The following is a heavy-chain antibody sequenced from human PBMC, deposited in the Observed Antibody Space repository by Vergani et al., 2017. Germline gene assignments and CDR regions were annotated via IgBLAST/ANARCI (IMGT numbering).Heavy chain of an antibody. CDR2: IYYSGST. CDR3: ARHLAYCGGDCYPYYYGMDV. V-gene: IGHV4-39*01. Sequence: QLQLQESGPGLVKPSETLSLTCTVSGGSISSSSYYWGWICQPPGKGLEWIGSIYYSGSTYYNPSLKSRVTISVDTSKNQFSLKLSSVTAADTAVYYCARHLAYCGGDCYPYYYGMDVWGQGTTVTVSS. D-gene: IGHD2-21*02. J-gene: IGHJ6*02. CDR1: GGSISSSSYY.